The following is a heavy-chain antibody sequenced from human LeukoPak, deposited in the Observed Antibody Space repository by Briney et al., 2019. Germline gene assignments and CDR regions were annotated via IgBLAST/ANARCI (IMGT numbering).Heavy chain of an antibody. CDR1: GFTFSDHY. Sequence: PGGSLRLSCAVSGFTFSDHYMDWVRQAPGKGLEWVGRIRNKANRYTTEYAASVKGRFTFSRDDSKNSLYLQMNSLKTEDTAMYYCTRTSGSYSGGAFDIWGQGTMVTVSS. J-gene: IGHJ3*02. CDR3: TRTSGSYSGGAFDI. D-gene: IGHD1-26*01. V-gene: IGHV3-72*01. CDR2: IRNKANRYTT.